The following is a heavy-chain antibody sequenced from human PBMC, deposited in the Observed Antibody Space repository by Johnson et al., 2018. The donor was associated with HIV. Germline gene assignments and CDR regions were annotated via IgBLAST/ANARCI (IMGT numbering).Heavy chain of an antibody. V-gene: IGHV3-30*14. CDR2: ISYDGSNQ. Sequence: QVPLVESGGGVVQPGRSLRLSCTASGFTFSNYAIHWVRQAPGKGLEWVTVISYDGSNQYYADSVKGRFTISRDNSKNTLYLQMNSLRAEDTAMYYCARGTTVADGTCTFDIWGQGTMVTVSS. J-gene: IGHJ3*02. D-gene: IGHD4-11*01. CDR1: GFTFSNYA. CDR3: ARGTTVADGTCTFDI.